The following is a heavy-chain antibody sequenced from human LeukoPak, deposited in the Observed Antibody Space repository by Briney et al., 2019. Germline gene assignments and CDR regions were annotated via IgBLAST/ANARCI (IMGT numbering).Heavy chain of an antibody. CDR1: SGSISTSNYY. J-gene: IGHJ4*02. Sequence: SETLSLTCTVSSGSISTSNYYWSWIRQPPGKGLEWIGYIYYSGSTNYNPSLKSRVTISVDTSKNQFSLKLSSVTAADTAVYYCARDKSRGDYGGNSYWGQGTLVTVSS. CDR2: IYYSGST. D-gene: IGHD4-23*01. CDR3: ARDKSRGDYGGNSY. V-gene: IGHV4-61*01.